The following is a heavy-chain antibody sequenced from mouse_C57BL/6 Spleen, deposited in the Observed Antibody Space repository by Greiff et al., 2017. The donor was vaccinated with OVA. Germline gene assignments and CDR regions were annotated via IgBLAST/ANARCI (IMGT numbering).Heavy chain of an antibody. V-gene: IGHV10-1*01. CDR2: IRSKSNNYAT. CDR1: GFSFNTYA. Sequence: EVQLQESGGGLVQPKGSLKLSCAASGFSFNTYAMNWVRQAPGKGLEWVARIRSKSNNYATYYADSVKDRFTISRDDSESMLYLQMNNLKTEDTAMYYCVRSQLGRSFDYWGQGTTLTVSS. CDR3: VRSQLGRSFDY. J-gene: IGHJ2*01. D-gene: IGHD4-1*02.